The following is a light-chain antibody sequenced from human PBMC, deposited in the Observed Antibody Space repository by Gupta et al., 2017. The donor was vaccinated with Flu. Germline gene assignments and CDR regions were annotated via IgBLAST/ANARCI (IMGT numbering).Light chain of an antibody. J-gene: IGKJ3*01. CDR2: ATS. CDR1: QVMGRY. CDR3: EQSDTYPFT. V-gene: IGKV1-9*01. Sequence: GDRVTLTCRASQVMGRYLAGYQQKPGRAPKLLIYATSTLQSGVPSRFSGSGSGTEFTLTIDSLQPEDFANYDCEQSDTYPFTFGPGTKVDV.